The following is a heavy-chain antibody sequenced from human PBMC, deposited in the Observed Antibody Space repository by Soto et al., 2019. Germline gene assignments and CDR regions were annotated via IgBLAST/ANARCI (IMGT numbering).Heavy chain of an antibody. Sequence: PGGSLRLSCAASGFTFSSYAMSWVRQAPGKGLEWVSAISGSGGSTYYADSVKGRFTISRDNSKNTLYLQMNSLRAEDTAVYYCAKDSLRDCTNGVCYKWFDPRGQGTLVTVSS. CDR2: ISGSGGST. CDR3: AKDSLRDCTNGVCYKWFDP. CDR1: GFTFSSYA. V-gene: IGHV3-23*01. J-gene: IGHJ5*02. D-gene: IGHD2-8*01.